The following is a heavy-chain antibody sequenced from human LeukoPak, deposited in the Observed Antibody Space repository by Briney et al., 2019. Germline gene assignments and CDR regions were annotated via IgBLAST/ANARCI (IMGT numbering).Heavy chain of an antibody. V-gene: IGHV3-7*03. CDR2: IKPDGTKK. CDR3: ATDSGRYSFAS. D-gene: IGHD3-10*01. CDR1: GFSFTNYW. Sequence: QSGGSLRLSCVASGFSFTNYWMSWIRQAPGRGPEWMADIKPDGTKKYYVDSLKGRLTISRDNAKNSLYLQMNSLTADDTALYYCATDSGRYSFASWGQGTLVTVSS. J-gene: IGHJ4*02.